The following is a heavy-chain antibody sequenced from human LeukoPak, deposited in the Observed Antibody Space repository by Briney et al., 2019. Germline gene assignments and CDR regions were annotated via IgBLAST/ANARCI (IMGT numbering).Heavy chain of an antibody. CDR3: ARATPYYYYMDV. V-gene: IGHV1-2*02. Sequence: GASVKVSCKASGYTFTGYYMHWVRQAPGQGLEWMGWINPNSGGTNCAQKFQGRVTMTRDTSISTAYMELSRLRSDDTAVYYCARATPYYYYMDVWGKGTTVTVSS. CDR1: GYTFTGYY. J-gene: IGHJ6*03. CDR2: INPNSGGT.